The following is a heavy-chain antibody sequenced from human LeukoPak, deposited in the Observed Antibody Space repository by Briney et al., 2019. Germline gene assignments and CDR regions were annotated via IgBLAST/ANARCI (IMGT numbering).Heavy chain of an antibody. J-gene: IGHJ4*02. CDR2: IFTSGSAI. CDR3: ARDSLNGPFVISLDL. D-gene: IGHD3-9*01. Sequence: PGGSLRLSCAVSGFTFSAYDMNWFRQAPGKGLEWVSYIFTSGSAIYYAESVKSRFTISRDNAKNSLFLQINSLRVEDTAVYYCARDSLNGPFVISLDLWGQGAQVTVSS. CDR1: GFTFSAYD. V-gene: IGHV3-48*03.